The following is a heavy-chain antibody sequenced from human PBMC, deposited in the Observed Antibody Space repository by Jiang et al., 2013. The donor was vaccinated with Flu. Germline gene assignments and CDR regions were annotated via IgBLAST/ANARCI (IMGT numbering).Heavy chain of an antibody. V-gene: IGHV1-2*02. CDR2: INPNSGGT. J-gene: IGHJ5*02. D-gene: IGHD6-13*01. CDR3: ARGGLAAAEA. Sequence: GQGLEWMGWINPNSGGTNYAQKFQGRVTMTRDTSISTAYMELSRLRSDDTAVYYCARGGLAAAEAWGQGNPGHRLL.